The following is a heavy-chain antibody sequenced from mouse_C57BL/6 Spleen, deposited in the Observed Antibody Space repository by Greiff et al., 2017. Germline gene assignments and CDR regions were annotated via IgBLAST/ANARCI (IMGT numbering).Heavy chain of an antibody. Sequence: EVQRVESGEGLVKPGGSLKLSCAASGFTFSSYAMSWVRQTPEQRLEWVAYISSGGDYIYYADTVKGRFTISRDKARNTLYLQMSSLKSEDTAMYYCTRGVGYFDVWGTGTTVTVSS. CDR2: ISSGGDYI. V-gene: IGHV5-9-1*02. J-gene: IGHJ1*03. CDR3: TRGVGYFDV. CDR1: GFTFSSYA. D-gene: IGHD1-1*01.